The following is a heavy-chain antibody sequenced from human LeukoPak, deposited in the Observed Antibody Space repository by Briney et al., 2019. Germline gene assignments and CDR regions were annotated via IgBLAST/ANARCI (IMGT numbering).Heavy chain of an antibody. J-gene: IGHJ4*02. CDR2: IYPGDSDT. V-gene: IGHV5-51*01. Sequence: GEYLKISCKGSGYSFTSYWIGWVRQMPGKGLEWMGIIYPGDSDTRYSPSFQGQVTISADKSISTAYLQWSSLKASDTAVYYCARTKQWLLSRNPFDYWGQGTLVTVSS. CDR3: ARTKQWLLSRNPFDY. D-gene: IGHD6-19*01. CDR1: GYSFTSYW.